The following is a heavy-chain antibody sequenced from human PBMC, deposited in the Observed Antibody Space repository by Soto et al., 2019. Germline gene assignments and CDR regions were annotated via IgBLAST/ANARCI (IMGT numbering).Heavy chain of an antibody. CDR2: ISSSSSYI. V-gene: IGHV3-21*01. D-gene: IGHD3-22*01. Sequence: LRLSCAASGFTFSSYSMNWVRQAPGKGLEWVSSISSSSSYIYYADSVKGRFTISRDNAKNSLYLQMNSLRAEDTAVYYCARDWGGPTYYDSSGYYYYWGQGTLVTVSS. CDR3: ARDWGGPTYYDSSGYYYY. CDR1: GFTFSSYS. J-gene: IGHJ4*02.